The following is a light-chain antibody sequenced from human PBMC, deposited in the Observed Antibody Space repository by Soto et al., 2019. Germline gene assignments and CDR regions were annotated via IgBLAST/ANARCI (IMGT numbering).Light chain of an antibody. CDR3: GSYAVTYTFYV. CDR1: SSDVGGYDY. Sequence: QSALTQPRSVSGSPGQSVTISCTGTSSDVGGYDYVSWYQQHPGKAPKLMIYDVTKRPSGVPDRFSGSRSGNTASLTISMLQDEDDADYYCGSYAVTYTFYVFGTGTKVTV. J-gene: IGLJ1*01. CDR2: DVT. V-gene: IGLV2-11*01.